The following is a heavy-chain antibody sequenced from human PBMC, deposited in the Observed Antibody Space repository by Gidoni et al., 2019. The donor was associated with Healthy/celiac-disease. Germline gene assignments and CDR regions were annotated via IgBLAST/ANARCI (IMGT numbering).Heavy chain of an antibody. D-gene: IGHD4-17*01. CDR1: EFPFSSYA. CDR2: ISSNGGST. V-gene: IGHV3-64D*06. CDR3: VLRGTVTNHFDY. J-gene: IGHJ4*02. Sequence: EVQLVESGGGLVQPGGSLSLPWSASEFPFSSYAMHWVRQAPGTGLEYVSAISSNGGSTYYADSVKGRFTISRDNSKNTLYLQMSSLRAEDTAVYYCVLRGTVTNHFDYWGQGTLVTVSS.